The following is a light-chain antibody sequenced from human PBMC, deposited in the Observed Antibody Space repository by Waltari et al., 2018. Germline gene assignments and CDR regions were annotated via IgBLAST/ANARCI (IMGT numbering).Light chain of an antibody. CDR3: QQSYSAPLT. Sequence: DIQMTQSPSSLSASVGDSVTITCQASQDIRNYLNWYQQKPGSAPKLLIYDASNLETGVPSRFSGSGSGTEFTLTISSLQPEDFATYYCQQSYSAPLTFGGGTNVEIK. V-gene: IGKV1-39*01. CDR2: DAS. CDR1: QDIRNY. J-gene: IGKJ4*01.